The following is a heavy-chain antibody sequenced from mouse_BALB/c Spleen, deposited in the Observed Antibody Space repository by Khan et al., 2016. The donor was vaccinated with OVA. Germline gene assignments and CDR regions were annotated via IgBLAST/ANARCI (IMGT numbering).Heavy chain of an antibody. J-gene: IGHJ3*01. CDR3: ARGSGNSRFAY. CDR2: ISTYYGDA. V-gene: IGHV1S137*01. Sequence: QVQLKQSGAELVRPGVSVKISCKGSGYTFTDFAMHWVKQSHEKSLEWIGIISTYYGDASYNQKLKGKATMTVDKSCSTAYMELAILTSEDSAIYYCARGSGNSRFAYWGQAPLVTVSA. CDR1: GYTFTDFA. D-gene: IGHD1-3*01.